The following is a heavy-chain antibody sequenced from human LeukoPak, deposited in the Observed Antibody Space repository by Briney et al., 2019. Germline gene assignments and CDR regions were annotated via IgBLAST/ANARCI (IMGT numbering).Heavy chain of an antibody. J-gene: IGHJ4*02. CDR2: IYPGDSDT. CDR1: GYSFTSYW. CDR3: ARRITIFGGGGYFDY. D-gene: IGHD3-3*01. Sequence: GESLKISCKGSGYSFTSYWIGWVRQMPGKGLEWMGIIYPGDSDTRYSPSFQGQVTISADKSISTAYLQWSSLKASDTAMYYCARRITIFGGGGYFDYWGQGTLVTVSS. V-gene: IGHV5-51*01.